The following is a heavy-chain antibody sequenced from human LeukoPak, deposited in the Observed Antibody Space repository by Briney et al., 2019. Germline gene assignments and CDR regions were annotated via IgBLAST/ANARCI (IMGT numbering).Heavy chain of an antibody. J-gene: IGHJ4*02. V-gene: IGHV4-34*01. CDR1: GGSFSGYY. CDR3: ARLLVRGVYYFDY. D-gene: IGHD3-10*01. Sequence: SETLSLTCAVYGGSFSGYYWSWIRQPPGKGLEWIGEINHSGSTNYNPSLKSRVTISVDTSKNQFSLKLSAVTAADTAVYYCARLLVRGVYYFDYWGQGTLVTVSS. CDR2: INHSGST.